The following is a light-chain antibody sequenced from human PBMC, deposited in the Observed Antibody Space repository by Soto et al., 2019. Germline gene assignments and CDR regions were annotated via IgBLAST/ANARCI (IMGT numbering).Light chain of an antibody. CDR3: QQCVGSPPMYT. CDR1: QSVSSSY. V-gene: IGKV3-20*01. J-gene: IGKJ2*01. Sequence: EIVLTQSPGTLSLSPGERATLSCRASQSVSSSYLAWYQHKPGQAPRLLIYETSTRATGIPDRFSGSGSGTDFTLTISRLEPEDFAVCYCQQCVGSPPMYTFGQGTKLEIK. CDR2: ETS.